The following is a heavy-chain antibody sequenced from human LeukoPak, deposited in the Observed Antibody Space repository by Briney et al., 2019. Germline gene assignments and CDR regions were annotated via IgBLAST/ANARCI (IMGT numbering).Heavy chain of an antibody. CDR2: IGDSDGST. CDR1: GFTFSNHA. V-gene: IGHV3-23*01. J-gene: IGHJ6*04. CDR3: AKGGASSPYTYIDV. Sequence: GGSLRLSCAASGFTFSNHAMSWVRQAPGKGLEWVSVIGDSDGSTYYADSVKGRFTISRDNSKNTLYLQMNSLRADDTAVYHCAKGGASSPYTYIDVWGKGTTVIVSS. D-gene: IGHD6-6*01.